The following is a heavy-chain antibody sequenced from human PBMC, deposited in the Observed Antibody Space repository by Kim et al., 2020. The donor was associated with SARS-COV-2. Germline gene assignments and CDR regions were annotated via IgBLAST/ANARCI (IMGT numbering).Heavy chain of an antibody. J-gene: IGHJ6*02. CDR3: AKDFVVRTSWHGMDG. D-gene: IGHD6-13*01. V-gene: IGHV3-30*02. Sequence: DSGKGHCTISRDNSKNTLYQQMNSLRAEDTAVYYCAKDFVVRTSWHGMDGWGQGTTVTVSS.